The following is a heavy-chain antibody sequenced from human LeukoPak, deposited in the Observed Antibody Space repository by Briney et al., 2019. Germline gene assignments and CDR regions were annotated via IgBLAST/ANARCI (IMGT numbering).Heavy chain of an antibody. CDR3: ARQVVDTDMVDAAFDV. D-gene: IGHD5-18*01. CDR2: IDYSGSA. J-gene: IGHJ3*01. V-gene: IGHV4-39*01. Sequence: PSETLSLTCSVSGGSISSSSFYWGWIRQPPGKGLEWIGSIDYSGSAYYNPSLKSRVTVPVDTSKNQFSLKVRSVTAADPAVYYCARQVVDTDMVDAAFDVWGQGTMVTVSS. CDR1: GGSISSSSFY.